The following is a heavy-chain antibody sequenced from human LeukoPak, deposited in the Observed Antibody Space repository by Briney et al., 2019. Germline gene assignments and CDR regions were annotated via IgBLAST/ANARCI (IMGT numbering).Heavy chain of an antibody. V-gene: IGHV1-69*04. CDR2: IIPILGIA. CDR3: ARDPRLPPNHSPNDRIVDDY. D-gene: IGHD1-1*01. J-gene: IGHJ4*02. Sequence: ASVKVSCKASGGTFSSYTISWVRQAPGQGLEWMGRIIPILGIANYAQMFQGRVTITADKSTSTAYMELSSLRSEDTAVYYCARDPRLPPNHSPNDRIVDDYWGQGTLVTVSS. CDR1: GGTFSSYT.